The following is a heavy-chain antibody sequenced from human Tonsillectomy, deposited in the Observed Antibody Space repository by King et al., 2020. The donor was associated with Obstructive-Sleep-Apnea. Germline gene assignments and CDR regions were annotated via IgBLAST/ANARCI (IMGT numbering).Heavy chain of an antibody. CDR2: IYYSGST. J-gene: IGHJ4*01. CDR1: GGSISSYY. D-gene: IGHD4-17*01. V-gene: IGHV4-59*01. CDR3: ASSAHDYGDYAFDY. Sequence: VQLQESGPGLVKPSETLSLTCTVSGGSISSYYWSWIRQPPGKGLEWIGYIYYSGSTNYNPSLKSRVTISVDTSKNQFSLKLSSVTAADTAVYYCASSAHDYGDYAFDYWGHGTLVTVSS.